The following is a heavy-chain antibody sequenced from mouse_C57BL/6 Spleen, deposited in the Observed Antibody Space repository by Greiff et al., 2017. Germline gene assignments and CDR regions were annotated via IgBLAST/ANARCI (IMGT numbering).Heavy chain of an antibody. CDR1: GFNIKDYY. J-gene: IGHJ2*01. D-gene: IGHD1-1*01. Sequence: VQLQQSGAELVRPGASVKLSCTASGFNIKDYYMHWVKQRPEQGLEWIGRIDPEDGDTEYAPKFQGKATMTADTSSNTAYLQLSSLTSEDTAVYYCTSREVVLLRVFDYWGQGTTLTVSS. CDR2: IDPEDGDT. V-gene: IGHV14-1*01. CDR3: TSREVVLLRVFDY.